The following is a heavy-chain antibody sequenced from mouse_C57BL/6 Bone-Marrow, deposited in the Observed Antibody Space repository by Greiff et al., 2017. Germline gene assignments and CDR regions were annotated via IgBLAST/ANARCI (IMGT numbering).Heavy chain of an antibody. CDR1: GYAFSSSW. CDR3: AREHPYYGSSWAY. J-gene: IGHJ3*01. CDR2: IYPGDGDT. D-gene: IGHD1-1*01. Sequence: QVQLKESGPELVKPGASVKISCKASGYAFSSSWMNWVKQRPGKGLEWIGRIYPGDGDTNYNGKFKGKATLTADKSSSTAYMQLSSLTSEDSAVYFCAREHPYYGSSWAYWGQGTLVTVSA. V-gene: IGHV1-82*01.